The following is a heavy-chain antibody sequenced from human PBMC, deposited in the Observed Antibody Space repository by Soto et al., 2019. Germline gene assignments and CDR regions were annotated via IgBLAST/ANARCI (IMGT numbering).Heavy chain of an antibody. V-gene: IGHV3-48*03. CDR3: ARAAGTLVRGVYGMDV. CDR1: GFTFSSYE. CDR2: ISVNASTI. D-gene: IGHD3-10*01. Sequence: RVSCAASGFTFSSYEMNWVRQAPGKGLEWVSYISVNASTIYYGDSVKGRFTISRDNARNSLYLQMNSLRAEDTAVYYCARAAGTLVRGVYGMDVWGQGTTVTVSS. J-gene: IGHJ6*02.